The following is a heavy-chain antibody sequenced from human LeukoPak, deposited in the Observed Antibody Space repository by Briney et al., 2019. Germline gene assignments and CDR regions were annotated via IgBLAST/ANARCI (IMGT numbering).Heavy chain of an antibody. CDR3: AREFGYCSGGSCYSFGYYFDY. CDR1: GFTFSSYS. D-gene: IGHD2-15*01. Sequence: GESLKISCAASGFTFSSYSMNWVRQAPGKGLEWVSSISSSSSYIYYADSVKGRFTISRDNAKNSLYLQMNSLRAEDTAVYYCAREFGYCSGGSCYSFGYYFDYWGQGTLVTVSS. V-gene: IGHV3-21*01. CDR2: ISSSSSYI. J-gene: IGHJ4*02.